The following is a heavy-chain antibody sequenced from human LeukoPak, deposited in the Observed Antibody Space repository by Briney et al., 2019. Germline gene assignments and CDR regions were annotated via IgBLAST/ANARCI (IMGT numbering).Heavy chain of an antibody. CDR2: IYSGGI. V-gene: IGHV4-28*05. D-gene: IGHD6-13*01. CDR1: GYSISSSNY. J-gene: IGHJ6*02. Sequence: SDTLSLTCAVSGYSISSSNYWVWIRQPPGKGLEWIGHIYSGGIYYNPSLKSRVTISVDTSKNQFSLKLSSVTAADTAVYYCASTIAAAGIAPNYYYYGMDVWGQGTTVTVSS. CDR3: ASTIAAAGIAPNYYYYGMDV.